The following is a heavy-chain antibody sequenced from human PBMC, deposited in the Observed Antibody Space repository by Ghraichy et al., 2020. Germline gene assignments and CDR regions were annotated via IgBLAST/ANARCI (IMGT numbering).Heavy chain of an antibody. V-gene: IGHV3-23*01. CDR2: ISGSGGST. D-gene: IGHD1-1*01. CDR3: AKGLHWNRPRYYYYGMDV. J-gene: IGHJ6*02. Sequence: GGSLRLSCAASGFTFSSYAMSWVRQAPGKGLEWVSAISGSGGSTYYADSVKGRFTISRDNSKNTLYLQMNSLRAEDTAVYYCAKGLHWNRPRYYYYGMDVWGQGTTVTVSS. CDR1: GFTFSSYA.